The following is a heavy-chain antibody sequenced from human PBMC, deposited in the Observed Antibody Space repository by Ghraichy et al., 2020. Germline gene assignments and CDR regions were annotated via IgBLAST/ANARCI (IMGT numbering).Heavy chain of an antibody. J-gene: IGHJ5*02. CDR1: GGSTSSSSYY. CDR2: IYYSGST. CDR3: ARHNVVVPAAPNWFDP. D-gene: IGHD2-2*01. Sequence: SQTLSLTCTVSGGSTSSSSYYWGWIRQPPGKGLEWIGRIYYSGSTYYNPSLKSRVTISVDTSKNQFSLKLSSVTAADTAVYYCARHNVVVPAAPNWFDPWGQGTLVTVSS. V-gene: IGHV4-39*01.